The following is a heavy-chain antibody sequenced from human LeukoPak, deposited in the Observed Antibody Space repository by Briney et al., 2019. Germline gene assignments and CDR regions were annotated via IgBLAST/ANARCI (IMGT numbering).Heavy chain of an antibody. D-gene: IGHD6-13*01. CDR2: IYPFDSDT. CDR3: ARRAGYSSSWVFDY. V-gene: IGHV5-51*01. J-gene: IGHJ4*02. Sequence: GESLKISCKGSGYSFSNYWIGWVRQLPGKGLEWMVVIYPFDSDTRYSPSFEGQVTISADKYITTAYLQWSGLKASDTAMYYCARRAGYSSSWVFDYWGQGTLVTVSS. CDR1: GYSFSNYW.